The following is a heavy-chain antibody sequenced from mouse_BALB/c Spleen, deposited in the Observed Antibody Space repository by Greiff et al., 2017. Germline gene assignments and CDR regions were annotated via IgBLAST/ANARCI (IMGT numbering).Heavy chain of an antibody. V-gene: IGHV3-2*02. Sequence: EVQGVESGPGLVKPSQSLSLTCTVTGYSITSDYAWNWIRQFPGNKLEWMGYISYSGSTSYNPSLKSRISITRDTSKNQFFLQLNSVTTEDTATYYCARSSTGFAYWGQGTLVTVSA. CDR1: GYSITSDYA. J-gene: IGHJ3*01. CDR3: ARSSTGFAY. D-gene: IGHD1-1*01. CDR2: ISYSGST.